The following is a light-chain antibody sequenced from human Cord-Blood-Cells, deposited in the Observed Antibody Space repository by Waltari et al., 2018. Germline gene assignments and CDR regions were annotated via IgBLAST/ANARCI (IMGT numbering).Light chain of an antibody. Sequence: DIQMTQSPSSLSSSVGDSVTTTCRASQSISSYLNWYQQKPGKAPKLLIYAASSLQSGVPSRFSGSGSGTDFTLTISSLQPEDFATYYCQQSYSTPWTFGQGTKVEIK. CDR1: QSISSY. V-gene: IGKV1-39*01. J-gene: IGKJ1*01. CDR2: AAS. CDR3: QQSYSTPWT.